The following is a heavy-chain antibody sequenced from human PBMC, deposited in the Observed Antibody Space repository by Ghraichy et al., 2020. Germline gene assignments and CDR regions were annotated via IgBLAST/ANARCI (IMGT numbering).Heavy chain of an antibody. D-gene: IGHD1-26*01. V-gene: IGHV4-39*01. J-gene: IGHJ6*02. CDR3: ARHSRVGGYDGMDV. CDR2: IYYSGST. Sequence: SETLSLTCTVSGGSISSSSYYWGWIRQPPGKRLEWIGSIYYSGSTYYNPSLKSRVTISVDTSKNQFSLKLSSVTAADTAVYYCARHSRVGGYDGMDVWGQGTTVTVSS. CDR1: GGSISSSSYY.